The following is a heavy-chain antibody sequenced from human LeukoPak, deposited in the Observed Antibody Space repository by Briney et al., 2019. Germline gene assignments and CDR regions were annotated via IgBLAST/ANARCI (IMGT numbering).Heavy chain of an antibody. V-gene: IGHV1-46*01. CDR3: ARDLRARVVPEYYFDY. D-gene: IGHD2-2*01. CDR2: INPSGGST. CDR1: GYTFTSYY. Sequence: ASVKVSCKASGYTFTSYYMHWVRQAPGHGLEWMGIINPSGGSTSYAQKFQGRVTMTRDTSTSTVYMELSSLRSEDTAVYYCARDLRARVVPEYYFDYWGQPTLVTLSS. J-gene: IGHJ4*02.